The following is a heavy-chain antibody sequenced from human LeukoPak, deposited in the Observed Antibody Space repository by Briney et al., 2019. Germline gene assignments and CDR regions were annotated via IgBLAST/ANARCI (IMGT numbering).Heavy chain of an antibody. CDR2: ISSSSSYI. V-gene: IGHV3-21*01. Sequence: AGGSLRLSCAASGFTFSSYSMNWVRQAPGKGLEWVSSISSSSSYIYYADSVKGRFTISRDNAKNSLYLQMNSLRAEDTAVYYCARPGERWDSPLGADDLAFDIWGQGTMVTVSS. D-gene: IGHD1-26*01. J-gene: IGHJ3*02. CDR3: ARPGERWDSPLGADDLAFDI. CDR1: GFTFSSYS.